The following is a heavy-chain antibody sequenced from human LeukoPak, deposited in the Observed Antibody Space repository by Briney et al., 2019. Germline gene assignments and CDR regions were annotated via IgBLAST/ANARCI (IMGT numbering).Heavy chain of an antibody. CDR1: GGSISSSSYY. CDR3: ARSFYGSGSYYSEYYFDY. D-gene: IGHD3-10*01. Sequence: PSETLSLTCTVSGGSISSSSYYWGWIRQPPGKGLEWIGSIYYSGSTYYNPSLKSRVTISVDTSKNQFSLKLSSVTAADTAVYYCARSFYGSGSYYSEYYFDYWGQGTLVTVSS. V-gene: IGHV4-39*07. J-gene: IGHJ4*02. CDR2: IYYSGST.